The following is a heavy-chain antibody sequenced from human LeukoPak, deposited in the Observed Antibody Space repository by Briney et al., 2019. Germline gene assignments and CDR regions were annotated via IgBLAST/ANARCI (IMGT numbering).Heavy chain of an antibody. CDR3: ASLGVVIKNGAFDI. Sequence: GGSLRLSCAASGFTFSSYEMHWVRQAPGKGLEWVSYISSSGSTIYYADPVKGRFTISRDNAKNSLYLQMNSLRAEDTAVYYCASLGVVIKNGAFDIWGQGTMVTVSS. CDR2: ISSSGSTI. V-gene: IGHV3-48*03. J-gene: IGHJ3*02. CDR1: GFTFSSYE. D-gene: IGHD3-3*01.